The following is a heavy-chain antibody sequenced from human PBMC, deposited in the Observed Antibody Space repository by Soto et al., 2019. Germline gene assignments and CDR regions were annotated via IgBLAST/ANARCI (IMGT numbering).Heavy chain of an antibody. V-gene: IGHV3-9*01. CDR1: GFTFDDYA. J-gene: IGHJ4*02. CDR3: AKGASWNLLTQYYFHY. Sequence: EVQLVESGGGLEQPGRSLRLSCAASGFTFDDYAMHWVRQPPGKGLEWVSGISWNGGSIHYADSVKGRFTISRDNAKNSLYLQMNRLRAEETALYYCAKGASWNLLTQYYFHYWGQGTLVTVSS. D-gene: IGHD1-1*01. CDR2: ISWNGGSI.